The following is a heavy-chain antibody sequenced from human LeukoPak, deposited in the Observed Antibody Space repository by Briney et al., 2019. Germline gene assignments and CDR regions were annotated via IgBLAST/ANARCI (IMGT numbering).Heavy chain of an antibody. CDR1: GFTFTNAW. V-gene: IGHV3-15*07. Sequence: GGSLRLSCAASGFTFTNAWMNWVRQAPGKGLEWVGRIKSKADDETIDYAAPVKGRFTFSRDDSKNMLYLQMNSLKSEDTAMYYCARDLSGHWTYDYWGQGTLVTVSS. CDR2: IKSKADDETI. D-gene: IGHD1-1*01. CDR3: ARDLSGHWTYDY. J-gene: IGHJ4*01.